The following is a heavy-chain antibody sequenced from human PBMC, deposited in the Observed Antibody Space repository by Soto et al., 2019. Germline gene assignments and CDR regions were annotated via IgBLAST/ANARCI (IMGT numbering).Heavy chain of an antibody. D-gene: IGHD5-18*01. J-gene: IGHJ4*02. CDR3: AGTQGGYSYGLGY. Sequence: PSETLSLTCTVSGGSISSYYWSWIRQPPGKGLEWIGYIYYSGSTNYNPSLKSRVTISVDTSKNQFSLKLSSVTAADTAVYYCAGTQGGYSYGLGYWGQGTLVTVSS. V-gene: IGHV4-59*01. CDR2: IYYSGST. CDR1: GGSISSYY.